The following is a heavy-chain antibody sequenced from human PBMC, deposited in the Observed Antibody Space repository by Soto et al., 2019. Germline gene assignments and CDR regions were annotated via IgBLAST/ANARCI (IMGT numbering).Heavy chain of an antibody. CDR2: IVPNIGTV. Sequence: SVKISCKASGGTLSTFINYPINWVRQAPGQGLDWMGGIVPNIGTVNYAQKFQGRVTITADKSTGTAYMELSNLRSEDSALYYCARRDTSGFLRYFDNWGQGSLVTVSS. D-gene: IGHD3-3*01. CDR3: ARRDTSGFLRYFDN. J-gene: IGHJ4*02. CDR1: GGTLSTFINYP. V-gene: IGHV1-69*06.